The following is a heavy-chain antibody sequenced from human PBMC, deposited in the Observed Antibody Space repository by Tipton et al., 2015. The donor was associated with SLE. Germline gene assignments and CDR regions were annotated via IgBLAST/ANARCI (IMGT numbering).Heavy chain of an antibody. CDR3: ARALGDTAPMDV. V-gene: IGHV4-59*01. Sequence: TLSLTCTVSGGSISSYYWSWIRQPPGKGLEWIGYIYYSGSTNYNPSLKSRVTISVDTSKNQFSLKLSSVTAADTAVYYCARALGDTAPMDVWGKGTTVTVSS. J-gene: IGHJ6*03. CDR1: GGSISSYY. D-gene: IGHD5-18*01. CDR2: IYYSGST.